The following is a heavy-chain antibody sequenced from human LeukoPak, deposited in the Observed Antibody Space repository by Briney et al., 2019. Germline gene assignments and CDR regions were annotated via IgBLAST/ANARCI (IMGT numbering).Heavy chain of an antibody. V-gene: IGHV4-39*01. CDR1: GGSISSSSYY. CDR3: ATLLDPTGRFDP. D-gene: IGHD3/OR15-3a*01. J-gene: IGHJ5*02. CDR2: TYYSGST. Sequence: SETLSLTCTVSGGSISSSSYYWGWIRQPPGKGLEWIASTYYSGSTYYNPSLKSRVTISVNTSTNQFSLKLSSVSAADTAVYYCATLLDPTGRFDPWGQGTLVTVSS.